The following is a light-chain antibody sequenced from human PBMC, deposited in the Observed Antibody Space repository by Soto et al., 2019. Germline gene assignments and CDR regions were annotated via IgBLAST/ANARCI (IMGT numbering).Light chain of an antibody. Sequence: DIQMTQSPSTLSASVGDRVTITCRASQSISSWLAWYQQKPGKAPKLLIYKASNLQSGVPSRFSGSGSGTEFTLTISSLLPDDFATYYCQQYNDYPITFGGGTTVGIK. CDR1: QSISSW. J-gene: IGKJ4*01. CDR2: KAS. CDR3: QQYNDYPIT. V-gene: IGKV1-5*03.